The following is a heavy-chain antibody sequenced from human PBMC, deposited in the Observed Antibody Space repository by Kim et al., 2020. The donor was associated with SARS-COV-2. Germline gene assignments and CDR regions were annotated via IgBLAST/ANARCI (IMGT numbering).Heavy chain of an antibody. J-gene: IGHJ4*02. D-gene: IGHD2-2*01. CDR1: GFSLSTRGMC. Sequence: SGPTLVKPTQTRTLTCTFSGFSLSTRGMCVSWIRQPPGKALEGLARIDWDDDKFYSTSMKTRLTISKDTAKNQVALSMTNLDPVDTGTYYCARVRCACSSTSCQAAYFDSWGQGALVTVSS. V-gene: IGHV2-70*17. CDR3: ARVRCACSSTSCQAAYFDS. CDR2: IDWDDDK.